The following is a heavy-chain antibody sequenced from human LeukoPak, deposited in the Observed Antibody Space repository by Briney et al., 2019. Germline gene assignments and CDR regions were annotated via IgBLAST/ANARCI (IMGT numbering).Heavy chain of an antibody. J-gene: IGHJ4*02. D-gene: IGHD6-19*01. Sequence: GGSLRLSCAASGFTFSSYAMSWVRQAPGKGLEWVSAISGSGGSTYYADSVKGRFTISRDDSKNTLYLQMNSLRAEDTAVYYCAKDPGGDSSGWYRRSYYFDYWGQGTLVTVSS. CDR2: ISGSGGST. V-gene: IGHV3-23*01. CDR1: GFTFSSYA. CDR3: AKDPGGDSSGWYRRSYYFDY.